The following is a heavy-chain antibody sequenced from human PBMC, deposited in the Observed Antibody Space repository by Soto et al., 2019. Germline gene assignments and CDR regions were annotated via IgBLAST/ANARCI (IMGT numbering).Heavy chain of an antibody. V-gene: IGHV3-74*01. CDR3: AKGLWGAFDI. J-gene: IGHJ3*02. D-gene: IGHD7-27*01. CDR1: GFTFSSYW. Sequence: EVQLVESGGGLVQPGGSLRLSCAASGFTFSSYWMYWVRQAPGKRLVWVSRIKSDGSITSYADSVKGRFTISRDNAKNTLFLQMNSLRAEDTAVYYCAKGLWGAFDIWGQGTMVTVSS. CDR2: IKSDGSIT.